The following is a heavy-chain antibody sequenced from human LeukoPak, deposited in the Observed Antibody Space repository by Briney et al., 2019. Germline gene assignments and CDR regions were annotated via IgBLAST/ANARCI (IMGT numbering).Heavy chain of an antibody. V-gene: IGHV3-23*01. CDR1: GFTFSSYA. CDR2: ISGSGGST. CDR3: AKGKSASRGAFDY. Sequence: GGSLRLSCAASGFTFSSYAMSWVRQAPGKGLEWVSAISGSGGSTYYADSVKGRFTISGDNSKNTLYLQMNSLRAEDTAVCYCAKGKSASRGAFDYWGQGTLVTVSS. J-gene: IGHJ4*02. D-gene: IGHD3-10*01.